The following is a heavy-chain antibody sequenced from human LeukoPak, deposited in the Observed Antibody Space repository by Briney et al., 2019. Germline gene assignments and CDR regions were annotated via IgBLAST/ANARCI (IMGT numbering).Heavy chain of an antibody. Sequence: KPSETLSLTCTVSGGSISSYYWSWIRQPPGKGLEWIGYIYYSGSTNYNPSLKSRVTISVATSKNQFSLKLSSVTAADTAVYYCARDYGDTFDYWGQGTLVTVSS. J-gene: IGHJ4*02. D-gene: IGHD4-17*01. CDR1: GGSISSYY. CDR3: ARDYGDTFDY. V-gene: IGHV4-59*01. CDR2: IYYSGST.